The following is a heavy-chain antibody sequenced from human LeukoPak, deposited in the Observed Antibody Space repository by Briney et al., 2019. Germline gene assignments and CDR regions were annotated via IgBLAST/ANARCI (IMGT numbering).Heavy chain of an antibody. Sequence: SETLSLTCTVSGYSISSGYYWGWIRPTPGKGVEGIGSIYHSGSTYYNPSLKSRDTISVDTSKNQLSLKLRSVTAADTAVYYCARDSGGYFFNNWFDPGGQGSLVTVPS. CDR3: ARDSGGYFFNNWFDP. CDR2: IYHSGST. J-gene: IGHJ5*01. D-gene: IGHD3-22*01. V-gene: IGHV4-38-2*02. CDR1: GYSISSGYY.